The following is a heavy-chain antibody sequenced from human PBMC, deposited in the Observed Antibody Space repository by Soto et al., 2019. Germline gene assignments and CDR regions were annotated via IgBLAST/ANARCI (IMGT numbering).Heavy chain of an antibody. V-gene: IGHV3-9*01. CDR2: ISWNSGSI. CDR3: AKDWDYGDHGGGGYFDY. CDR1: GFTFDDYA. Sequence: EVQLVESGGGLVQPGRSLRLSCAASGFTFDDYAMHWVRQAPGKGLEWVSGISWNSGSIGYADSVKGRFTISRDNAKNSLYLQMNSLRAEDTALYYCAKDWDYGDHGGGGYFDYWGQGTLVTVSS. D-gene: IGHD4-17*01. J-gene: IGHJ4*02.